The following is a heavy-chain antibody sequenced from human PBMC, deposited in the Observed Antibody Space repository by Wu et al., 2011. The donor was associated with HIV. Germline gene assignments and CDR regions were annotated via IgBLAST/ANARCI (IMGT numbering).Heavy chain of an antibody. CDR3: VRAFISARPIDY. D-gene: IGHD6-6*01. J-gene: IGHJ4*02. V-gene: IGHV1-2*02. Sequence: QVQLVQSGAEVKKPGASVKVSCKASGYTFTDYFLHWVRQATGQGLEWMGWINPNSGGTKYVQKFNGRVTMTRDTSISTAYMELSRLRSDDTAIYYCVRAFISARPIDYWGQGTLVTVSS. CDR1: GYTFTDYF. CDR2: INPNSGGT.